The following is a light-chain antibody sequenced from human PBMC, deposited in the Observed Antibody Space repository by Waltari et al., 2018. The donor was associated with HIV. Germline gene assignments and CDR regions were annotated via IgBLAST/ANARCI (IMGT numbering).Light chain of an antibody. CDR1: QSLLHSNGNNY. V-gene: IGKV2-28*01. Sequence: EIVITHYHLSLPVTLRDSDYFSCWSSQSLLHSNGNNYLDWYLQRPGQSPQLLIYLGSTRASGVPDRFSGSGSGTDFTLTISRVEAEDVGVYYCMQPLQLPLTFGGGTKVEIK. J-gene: IGKJ4*01. CDR3: MQPLQLPLT. CDR2: LGS.